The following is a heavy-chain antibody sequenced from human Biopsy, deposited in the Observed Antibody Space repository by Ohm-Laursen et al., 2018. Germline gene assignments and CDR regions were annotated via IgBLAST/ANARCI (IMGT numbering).Heavy chain of an antibody. CDR3: AKDVFGGFSGSTDYYAYYFDS. D-gene: IGHD3-10*02. CDR2: ISDSGGST. Sequence: SLTLSCTASGFTFSSFAMSWVRQAPGKRPVWVSGISDSGGSTHYADSVKGRFSISRATSKNTLYLQMNSLRAEDTAVYYCAKDVFGGFSGSTDYYAYYFDSWGQGTLVTVSS. CDR1: GFTFSSFA. V-gene: IGHV3-23*01. J-gene: IGHJ4*02.